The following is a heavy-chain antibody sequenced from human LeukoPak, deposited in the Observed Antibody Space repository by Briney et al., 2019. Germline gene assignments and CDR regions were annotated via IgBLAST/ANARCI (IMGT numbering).Heavy chain of an antibody. CDR3: ARDRWGVVIPAAMPTWFDP. V-gene: IGHV4-34*01. J-gene: IGHJ5*02. CDR2: INHSGST. D-gene: IGHD2-2*01. Sequence: SETLSLTCGVYGGSFSNYDWNWIRQPPGKGLEWVGEINHSGSTSYNPSLKSRVTISVDTSKNQFSLKLNSVTPEDTAVYYCARDRWGVVIPAAMPTWFDPWGQGTLVTVSS. CDR1: GGSFSNYD.